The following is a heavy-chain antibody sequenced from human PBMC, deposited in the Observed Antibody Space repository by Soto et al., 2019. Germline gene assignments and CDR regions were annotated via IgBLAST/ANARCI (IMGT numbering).Heavy chain of an antibody. CDR3: ARSEATGLDY. CDR2: IYYSGST. D-gene: IGHD1-26*01. J-gene: IGHJ4*02. Sequence: SETLSLTCTVSGGSISSYYWSCIRQPPGKGLEWIGYIYYSGSTNYNPSLKSRVTISVDKSKNHFSLKLSSVTAADTAVYYCARSEATGLDYWGQGTLVTVSS. CDR1: GGSISSYY. V-gene: IGHV4-59*12.